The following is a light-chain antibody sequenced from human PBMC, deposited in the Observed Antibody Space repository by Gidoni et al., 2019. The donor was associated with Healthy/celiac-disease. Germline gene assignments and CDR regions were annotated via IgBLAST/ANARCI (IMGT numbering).Light chain of an antibody. CDR2: AAS. V-gene: IGKV1-39*01. J-gene: IGKJ3*01. CDR3: PQGYSTPFT. Sequence: DIQMTQSPSSLSASVGDRVTITCRASQSISSYLNWYQQKPGKAPKLLIYAASSLQSGVPSRFRCSGSWTDFTLTIRRLPPEDFATYYRPQGYSTPFTFRPXTKVDIK. CDR1: QSISSY.